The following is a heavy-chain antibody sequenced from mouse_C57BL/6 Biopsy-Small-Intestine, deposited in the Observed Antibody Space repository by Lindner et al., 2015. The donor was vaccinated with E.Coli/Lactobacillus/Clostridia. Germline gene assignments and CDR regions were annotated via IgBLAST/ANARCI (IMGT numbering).Heavy chain of an antibody. V-gene: IGHV1-80*01. D-gene: IGHD1-1*01. CDR3: APFITTVDYNFDH. J-gene: IGHJ2*01. Sequence: VQLQESGAELVKPGASVKISCKASGYAFSSYWMNWVKQRPGKGLEWIGQIYPGNTDTNYNGKFKGKATLTVDTSSSTAYMQLSSLTSEDSAVYFCAPFITTVDYNFDHWGQGATLTVSS. CDR1: GYAFSSYW. CDR2: IYPGNTDT.